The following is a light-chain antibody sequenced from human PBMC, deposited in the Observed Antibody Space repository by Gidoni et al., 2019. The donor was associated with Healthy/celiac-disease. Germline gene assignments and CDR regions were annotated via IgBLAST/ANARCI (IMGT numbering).Light chain of an antibody. CDR2: QDR. CDR3: QAWDSSTVV. J-gene: IGLJ2*01. CDR1: KLGDKY. Sequence: SYELTQPPSVCVSSGQAASITCSGDKLGDKYACWCQQKPGQAPELVIYQDRKRPSGNPERFSGSNSGNTATLTVSGTQAMDEADYYCQAWDSSTVVFGGGTTLSVL. V-gene: IGLV3-1*01.